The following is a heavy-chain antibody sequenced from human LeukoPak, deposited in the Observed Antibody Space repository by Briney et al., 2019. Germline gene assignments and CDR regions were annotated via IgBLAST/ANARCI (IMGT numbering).Heavy chain of an antibody. CDR1: GGSISSYY. V-gene: IGHV4-59*01. J-gene: IGHJ4*02. CDR2: IYYSGST. Sequence: PSETLSLTCTVSGGSISSYYWSWIRQPPGKGLEWIGYIYYSGSTNYNPSLKSRVTISVDTSKNQFSLKLSSVTAADTAVYYCASVVAGHHFDYWGQGTLVTVSS. D-gene: IGHD2-21*01. CDR3: ASVVAGHHFDY.